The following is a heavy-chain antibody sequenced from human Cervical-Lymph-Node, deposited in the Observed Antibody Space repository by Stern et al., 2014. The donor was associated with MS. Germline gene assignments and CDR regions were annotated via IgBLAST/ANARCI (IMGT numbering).Heavy chain of an antibody. J-gene: IGHJ4*02. D-gene: IGHD6-25*01. V-gene: IGHV2-5*02. Sequence: QVTLKESGPTLVKPTQTLTLTCTFSGFSLSTSGAGVGWIRPPPGKALEWLALIYGDEDKRYSPSLKSRLTITKDTSKNQVVLTMTNMDPVDTATYYCTYRRTASAILDYWGQGTLVTVSS. CDR3: TYRRTASAILDY. CDR2: IYGDEDK. CDR1: GFSLSTSGAG.